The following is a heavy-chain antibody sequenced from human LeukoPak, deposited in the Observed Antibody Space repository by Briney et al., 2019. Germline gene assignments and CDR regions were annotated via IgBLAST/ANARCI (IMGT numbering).Heavy chain of an antibody. D-gene: IGHD5-12*01. Sequence: SETQSLTCSVYDGSLSGNYWSWVRQPPGKGLEWIGETSHGGHTNYNPSLKSRVTISVDTSKNQFSLKLSSVTAADTAVYYCARVGVDGATIIDYWGQGTLVTVSS. V-gene: IGHV4-34*01. J-gene: IGHJ4*02. CDR2: TSHGGHT. CDR1: DGSLSGNY. CDR3: ARVGVDGATIIDY.